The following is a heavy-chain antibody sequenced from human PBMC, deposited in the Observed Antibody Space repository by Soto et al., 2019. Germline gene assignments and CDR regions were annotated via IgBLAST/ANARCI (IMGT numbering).Heavy chain of an antibody. D-gene: IGHD2-15*01. J-gene: IGHJ4*02. Sequence: VQLVQSGAEVKKPGSSVKVSCKASGGTFSSDSFSWVRQAPGQGLEWMGGIIPMFDTPIYAQKFQDRVTITADESTSTAYMQLSSLRSGDTAVYYCARSGGLDRDFNYWGQGSLVTVSS. CDR1: GGTFSSDS. CDR2: IIPMFDTP. CDR3: ARSGGLDRDFNY. V-gene: IGHV1-69*12.